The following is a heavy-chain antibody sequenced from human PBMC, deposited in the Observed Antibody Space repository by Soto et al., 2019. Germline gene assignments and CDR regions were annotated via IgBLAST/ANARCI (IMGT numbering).Heavy chain of an antibody. V-gene: IGHV3-73*02. J-gene: IGHJ4*02. CDR1: GYSLSGSS. CDR2: IRAKANNYAT. Sequence: EVQLAESGGGLVQPGGSLKLSCVAAGYSLSGSSIHWVRQASGKGLEWLGRIRAKANNYATSYAASVNGRFTIFRDDSKNTAYLQMNSLKIEDTAVYYCTTKDYWGRGSLVTVSS. CDR3: TTKDY.